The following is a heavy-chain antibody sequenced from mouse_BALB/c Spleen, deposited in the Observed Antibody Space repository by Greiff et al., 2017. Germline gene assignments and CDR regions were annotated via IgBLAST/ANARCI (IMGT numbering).Heavy chain of an antibody. V-gene: IGHV5-9-3*01. CDR2: ISSGGSYT. Sequence: EVKLMESGGGLVKPGGSLKLSCAASGFTFSSYAMSWVRQTPEKRLEWVATISSGGSYTYYPDSVKGRFTISRDNAKNTLYLQMSSLRSEETAMYYCARHYYYGSSPYAMDYWGQGTSVTVSS. CDR3: ARHYYYGSSPYAMDY. J-gene: IGHJ4*01. D-gene: IGHD1-1*01. CDR1: GFTFSSYA.